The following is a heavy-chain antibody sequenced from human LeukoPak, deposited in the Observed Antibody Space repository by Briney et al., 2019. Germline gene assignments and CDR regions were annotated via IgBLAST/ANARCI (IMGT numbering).Heavy chain of an antibody. J-gene: IGHJ4*02. CDR3: AKDGYTEWLGLYYFDY. CDR1: GFTFDDYG. Sequence: GGSLRLSCAASGFTFDDYGMSWVRQAPGKGLEWVSGINWNGGSTGYADSVKGRFTISRDNSKNTLFLQMNSLRAEDTAVYYCAKDGYTEWLGLYYFDYWGQGPWSPSPQ. D-gene: IGHD6-19*01. CDR2: INWNGGST. V-gene: IGHV3-20*04.